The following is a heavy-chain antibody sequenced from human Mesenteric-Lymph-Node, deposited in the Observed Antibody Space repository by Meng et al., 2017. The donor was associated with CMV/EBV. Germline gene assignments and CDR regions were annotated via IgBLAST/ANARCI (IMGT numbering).Heavy chain of an antibody. J-gene: IGHJ4*02. CDR2: IKSKTDGGTT. CDR3: SRIRLGASTRYFDY. D-gene: IGHD1-26*01. V-gene: IGHV3-15*01. CDR1: GFTFSNAW. Sequence: SGFTFSNAWMSWVRQAPGKGLEWVGRIKSKTDGGTTDYAAPVKGRFTISRDDSKNTLYLQMNSLKTEDTAVYYCSRIRLGASTRYFDYWGQGTLVTVSS.